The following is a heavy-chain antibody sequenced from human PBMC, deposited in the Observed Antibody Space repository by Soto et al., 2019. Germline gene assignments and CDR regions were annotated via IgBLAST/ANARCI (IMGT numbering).Heavy chain of an antibody. CDR2: IYYSGST. CDR3: ARLRRGSAGSQYYYYYMDV. CDR1: GGSISSGGYY. Sequence: SETLSLTCTVSGGSISSGGYYWGWIRQPPGKGLEWIGSIYYSGSTYYNPSLKSRVTISVDTSKNQFSLKLSSVTAADTAVYYCARLRRGSAGSQYYYYYMDVWGKGTTVTVSS. V-gene: IGHV4-39*01. D-gene: IGHD2-15*01. J-gene: IGHJ6*03.